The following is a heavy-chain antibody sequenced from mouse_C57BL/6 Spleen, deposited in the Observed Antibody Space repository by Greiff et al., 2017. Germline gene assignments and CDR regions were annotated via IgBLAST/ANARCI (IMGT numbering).Heavy chain of an antibody. CDR1: GYTFTEYT. J-gene: IGHJ3*01. V-gene: IGHV1-62-2*01. CDR2: FYPGSGSI. CDR3: ARHEDYYGSSYLPAWFAY. Sequence: QVQLQQSGAELVKPGASVKLSCKASGYTFTEYTIHWVKQRSGQGLEWIGWFYPGSGSIKYNEKFKDKATFTADKSSSTVYMELSRLTSEDSAVYFCARHEDYYGSSYLPAWFAYWGQGTLVTVSA. D-gene: IGHD1-1*01.